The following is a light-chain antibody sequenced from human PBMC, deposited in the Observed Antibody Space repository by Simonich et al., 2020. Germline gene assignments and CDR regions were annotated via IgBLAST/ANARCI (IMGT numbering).Light chain of an antibody. V-gene: IGKV3D-20*01. CDR3: QQYYSTPQT. CDR1: QSVSSSY. CDR2: DAS. Sequence: EIVLTQSPGTLSLSPGERATLSCRASQSVSSSYLAWYQQKPGLAPRLLIYDASSRATGIPDRFSGSGSGTDFTLTISRLEPEDVAVYYCQQYYSTPQTFGQGTKVEIK. J-gene: IGKJ1*01.